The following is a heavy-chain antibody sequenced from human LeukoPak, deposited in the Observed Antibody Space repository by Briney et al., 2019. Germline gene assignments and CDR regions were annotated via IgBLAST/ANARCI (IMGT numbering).Heavy chain of an antibody. CDR2: IDYTGTP. J-gene: IGHJ3*02. CDR3: AREGSYDRNGGALDI. V-gene: IGHV4-59*01. D-gene: IGHD3-22*01. CDR1: TGSLGSYY. Sequence: PSETLSLTCTVFTGSLGSYYWSWIRQPPGKGLEWIGYIDYTGTPNYNPSLKSRVTISIDTSKNQFSLKMSSVTAADTAIYFCAREGSYDRNGGALDIWGQGTSVTVSS.